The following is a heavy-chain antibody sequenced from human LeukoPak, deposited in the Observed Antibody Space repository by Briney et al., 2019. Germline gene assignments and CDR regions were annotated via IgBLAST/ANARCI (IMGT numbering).Heavy chain of an antibody. CDR2: INPNSGGT. Sequence: VSVKVSCKASGYTFTAYYMHWVRQAAGQGLEWMGWINPNSGGTKYAQNFQGRVTMTRDTSISTAYMELSSLRSDDTAVYYCARDRGGDAFDIWGQGTMVTVSS. V-gene: IGHV1-2*02. CDR1: GYTFTAYY. D-gene: IGHD3-10*01. CDR3: ARDRGGDAFDI. J-gene: IGHJ3*02.